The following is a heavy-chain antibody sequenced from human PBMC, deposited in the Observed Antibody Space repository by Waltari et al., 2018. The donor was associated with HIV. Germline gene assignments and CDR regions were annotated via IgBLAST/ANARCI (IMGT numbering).Heavy chain of an antibody. CDR3: AHAGGDTAMEGYYYYGMDV. V-gene: IGHV2-5*02. CDR1: GFSLSTSGVG. J-gene: IGHJ6*02. D-gene: IGHD5-18*01. CDR2: IYWDDDK. Sequence: QITLKESGPTLVKPTQTLTLTCTFSGFSLSTSGVGVGWIRQPPGKALEWLALIYWDDDKRYSPALKSRLTITKDTSKNQVVLTMTNMDPVDTATYYCAHAGGDTAMEGYYYYGMDVWGQGTTVTVSS.